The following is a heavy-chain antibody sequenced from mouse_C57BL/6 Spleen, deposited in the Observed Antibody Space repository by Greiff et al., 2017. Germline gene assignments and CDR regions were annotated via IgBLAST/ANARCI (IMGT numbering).Heavy chain of an antibody. CDR1: GYTFTSYW. J-gene: IGHJ4*01. D-gene: IGHD2-5*01. CDR2: IDPSDSET. Sequence: QVHVKQPGAELVRPGSSVKLSCKASGYTFTSYWMHWVKQRPIQGLEWIGNIDPSDSETHYNQKFKDKATLTVDKSSSTAYMQLSSLTSEDSAVYYCARRRSNYEAMDYWGQGTSVTVSS. V-gene: IGHV1-52*01. CDR3: ARRRSNYEAMDY.